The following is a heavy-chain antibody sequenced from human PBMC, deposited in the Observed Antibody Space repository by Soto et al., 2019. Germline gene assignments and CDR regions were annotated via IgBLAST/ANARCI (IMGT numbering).Heavy chain of an antibody. CDR2: MNANNGRT. D-gene: IGHD1-26*01. CDR3: ARGRWEVAPDC. Sequence: QVQLVQSGAEVKKPGASVTVSCKASGYTFTSYDINWVRQATGQGFEWMGWMNANNGRTGYAQKFQGRVTMTRNTAINTAYMEWSSLGSEDTAVYYCARGRWEVAPDCWGQGTLVTVSS. J-gene: IGHJ4*02. V-gene: IGHV1-8*02. CDR1: GYTFTSYD.